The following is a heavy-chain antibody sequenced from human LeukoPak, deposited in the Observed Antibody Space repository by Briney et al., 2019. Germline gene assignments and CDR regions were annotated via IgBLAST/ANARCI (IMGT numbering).Heavy chain of an antibody. CDR3: AKDLDSSGYLFDY. D-gene: IGHD3-22*01. CDR1: GFTFSSYS. CDR2: ISGSGGST. Sequence: GGSLRLSCAASGFTFSSYSMNSVRQAPGKGLEWVSAISGSGGSTYYADSVKGRFTISRDNSKNTLYLQMNSLRAEDTAVYYCAKDLDSSGYLFDYWGQGTLVTVSS. J-gene: IGHJ4*02. V-gene: IGHV3-23*01.